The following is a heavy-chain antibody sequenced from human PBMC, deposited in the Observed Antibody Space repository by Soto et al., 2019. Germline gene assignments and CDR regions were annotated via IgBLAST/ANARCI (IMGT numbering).Heavy chain of an antibody. J-gene: IGHJ4*02. D-gene: IGHD5-18*01. CDR2: INHSGST. Sequence: PSETLSLTCAVYGGSFSGYYWSWIRQPPGKGLEWIGEINHSGSTNYNPSLKSRVTISVDTSKNQFSLKLSSVTAADTAVYYCASWGYSYAYFDYWGQGTLVTV. CDR1: GGSFSGYY. CDR3: ASWGYSYAYFDY. V-gene: IGHV4-34*01.